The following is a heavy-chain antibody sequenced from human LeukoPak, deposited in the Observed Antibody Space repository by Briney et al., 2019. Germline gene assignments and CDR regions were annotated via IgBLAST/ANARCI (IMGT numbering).Heavy chain of an antibody. CDR2: IYYSGST. D-gene: IGHD6-13*01. Sequence: SETLSLTCTVSGGSISSHYWSWIRQPPGKGLEWIGYIYYSGSTNYNPSLKSRVAISVDTSKNQFSLKLSSVTAADTAVYYCARDVDISSWYAKGWFDPWGQGTLVTVSS. CDR1: GGSISSHY. J-gene: IGHJ5*02. CDR3: ARDVDISSWYAKGWFDP. V-gene: IGHV4-59*11.